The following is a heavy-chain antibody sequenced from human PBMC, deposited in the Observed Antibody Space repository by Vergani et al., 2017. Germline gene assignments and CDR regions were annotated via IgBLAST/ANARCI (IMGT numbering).Heavy chain of an antibody. CDR1: GYSFTSSW. Sequence: EVQLVQSGAEVKKPGESLKISCKGSGYSFTSSWIGWVRQMPGKGLEWMGIIYPGDSDTRYSPSFQGQVTIPADKSISTAYLQWSSLKASATAMYYCARHAIAAAGMCWFDPWGQGTLVTVSS. CDR2: IYPGDSDT. CDR3: ARHAIAAAGMCWFDP. J-gene: IGHJ5*02. V-gene: IGHV5-51*01. D-gene: IGHD6-13*01.